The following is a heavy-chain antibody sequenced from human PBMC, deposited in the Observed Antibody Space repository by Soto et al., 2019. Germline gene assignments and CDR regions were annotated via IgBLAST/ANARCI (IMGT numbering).Heavy chain of an antibody. D-gene: IGHD3-10*01. CDR3: ARHYGSGTYPFDY. V-gene: IGHV4-30-2*01. J-gene: IGHJ4*02. CDR2: IHHSGST. Sequence: PSETLSLTCAVSGGSISSGGYSWRWIRQPPGKGLEWIGYIHHSGSTNYNPSLKSRVTISLDKSKNEFSLNLSSVTAADTAVYYCARHYGSGTYPFDYWGQGTLVTV. CDR1: GGSISSGGYS.